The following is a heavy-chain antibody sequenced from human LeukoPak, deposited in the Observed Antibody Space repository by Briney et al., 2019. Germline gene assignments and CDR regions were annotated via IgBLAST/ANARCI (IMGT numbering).Heavy chain of an antibody. V-gene: IGHV3-23*01. D-gene: IGHD2-8*01. CDR2: VSGSGGST. CDR3: AKVGPFLGYCTNGVCSDFDY. Sequence: GGSLRLSCAASGFTFSSYAMSWVRQAPGKGLEWVSGVSGSGGSTYYADSVKGRFTISRDNSKNTLYLQMNSLRAEDTAVYYCAKVGPFLGYCTNGVCSDFDYWGQGTLVTVSS. CDR1: GFTFSSYA. J-gene: IGHJ4*02.